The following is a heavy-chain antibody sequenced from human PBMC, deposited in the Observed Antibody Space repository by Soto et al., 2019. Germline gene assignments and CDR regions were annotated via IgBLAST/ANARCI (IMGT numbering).Heavy chain of an antibody. CDR2: ISDSGST. CDR3: ARVVPTIFGVESCFDI. CDR1: GGSISFDY. D-gene: IGHD3-3*01. V-gene: IGHV4-59*01. Sequence: SETLSLTCTVSGGSISFDYWSWIRQPPGKGLEWIGYISDSGSTNYNPSLKSRLTISVDTSKSQFSLNLTSVTAADTAVYYCARVVPTIFGVESCFDIWGQGTMVTVSS. J-gene: IGHJ3*02.